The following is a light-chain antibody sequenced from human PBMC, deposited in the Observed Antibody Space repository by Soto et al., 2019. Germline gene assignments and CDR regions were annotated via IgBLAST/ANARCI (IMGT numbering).Light chain of an antibody. CDR1: ESVYSSY. J-gene: IGKJ5*01. CDR2: DAS. Sequence: EIVLSQSPATLSLSPGEGATLSCGASESVYSSYVAWYQQNPGLAPRLLIYDASNRATGIPDRFSGSGSGTDYILTINRLEPEDFAVYYCQQYGNAPITFGQGTRLEIK. V-gene: IGKV3D-20*01. CDR3: QQYGNAPIT.